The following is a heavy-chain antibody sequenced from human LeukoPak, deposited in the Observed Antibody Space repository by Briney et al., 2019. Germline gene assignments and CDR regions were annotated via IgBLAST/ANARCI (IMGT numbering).Heavy chain of an antibody. CDR3: ARDAPHPYCSSTSCPLGHWFDP. J-gene: IGHJ5*02. D-gene: IGHD2-2*01. CDR2: IYYSGST. CDR1: GGSISSYY. V-gene: IGHV4-59*01. Sequence: SETLSLTWTVSGGSISSYYWSWIRQPPGKGLEWIGYIYYSGSTNYNPSLKSRVTISVDTSKNQFSLKLSSVTAADTAVYYCARDAPHPYCSSTSCPLGHWFDPWGQGTLVTVSS.